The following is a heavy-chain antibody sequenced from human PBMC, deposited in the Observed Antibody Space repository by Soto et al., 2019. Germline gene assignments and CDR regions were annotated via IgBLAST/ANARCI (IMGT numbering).Heavy chain of an antibody. D-gene: IGHD2-15*01. CDR1: GFTFSNYG. J-gene: IGHJ1*01. V-gene: IGHV3-23*01. CDR3: AKDSPVGVPLLRDLHD. CDR2: ISGSGGST. Sequence: LRLSCAASGFTFSNYGMSWVRQAPGKGLEWVSVISGSGGSTYYADSVKGRFTLSRDNSKNTVYLQMNSLRAEDTAVYYCAKDSPVGVPLLRDLHDWGQGTLVTVS.